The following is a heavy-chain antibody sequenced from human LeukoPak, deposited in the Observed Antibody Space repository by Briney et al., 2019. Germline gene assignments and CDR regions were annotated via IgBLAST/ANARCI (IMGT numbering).Heavy chain of an antibody. D-gene: IGHD6-13*01. CDR3: ARQYSSSWHVGWFDP. CDR1: GYSFTSYW. V-gene: IGHV5-51*01. CDR2: IYPGDSDT. J-gene: IGHJ5*02. Sequence: GESLKISCKGSGYSFTSYWIGWVRQMPGKGLEWMGIIYPGDSDTRYSPSFQGQVTISADKSISTAYLQWSSLKVSDTAMYYCARQYSSSWHVGWFDPWGQGTLVTVSS.